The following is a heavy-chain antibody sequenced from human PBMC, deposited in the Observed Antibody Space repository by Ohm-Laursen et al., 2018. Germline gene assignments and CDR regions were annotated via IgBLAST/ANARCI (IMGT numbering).Heavy chain of an antibody. D-gene: IGHD5-18*01. Sequence: SLRLSCAASGFTFSSNAMNWVRQAPGEGLEWVSSISSGSRYIHYADSVQGRFTLSRDDAKNSLYLQMNSLRAEDTALYYCAKSAGPIQLWSDYWGQGTLVTVSS. J-gene: IGHJ4*02. CDR3: AKSAGPIQLWSDY. CDR1: GFTFSSNA. V-gene: IGHV3-21*04. CDR2: ISSGSRYI.